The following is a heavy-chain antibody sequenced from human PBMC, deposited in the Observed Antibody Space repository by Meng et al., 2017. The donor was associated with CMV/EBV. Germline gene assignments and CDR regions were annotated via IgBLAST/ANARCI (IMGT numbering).Heavy chain of an antibody. CDR2: ISWNSGSI. J-gene: IGHJ6*02. Sequence: SLKISCAASGFTFDDYAMHWVRQAPGKGLEWVSGISWNSGSIGYADSVKGRFTISRDNAKNSLYLQMNSLRAEDTAVYYCARTRITIFGVVIIARYGMDVWGQGTTVTVSS. CDR1: GFTFDDYA. CDR3: ARTRITIFGVVIIARYGMDV. V-gene: IGHV3-9*01. D-gene: IGHD3-3*01.